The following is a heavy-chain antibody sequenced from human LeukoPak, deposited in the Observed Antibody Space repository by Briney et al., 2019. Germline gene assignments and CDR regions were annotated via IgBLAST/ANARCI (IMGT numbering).Heavy chain of an antibody. V-gene: IGHV3-11*01. J-gene: IGHJ4*02. Sequence: GGSLRLSCAASGFTFSDYYMSWIRQAPGKGLEWVSYISSSGSTIYYADSVKGRFTISRDNSKNTLYLQMNSLRAEDTAVYYCAKARGASCFMGLDYWGQGTLVTVSS. CDR1: GFTFSDYY. D-gene: IGHD2-15*01. CDR3: AKARGASCFMGLDY. CDR2: ISSSGSTI.